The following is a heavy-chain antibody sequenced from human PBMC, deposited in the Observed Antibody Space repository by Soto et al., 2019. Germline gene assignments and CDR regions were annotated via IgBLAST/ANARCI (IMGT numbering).Heavy chain of an antibody. V-gene: IGHV3-23*01. D-gene: IGHD3-10*01. J-gene: IGHJ6*03. CDR2: ISGSGDIT. CDR3: AKVIYYDYMDV. Sequence: EVQLLESGGGLVQSGGSLRLSCAASGFAFSSYTMGWVRQAPGKGLEWVSLISGSGDITHYVDSVKGRFTISRDNSKNTLYLQMNSLRAEDTAVYYCAKVIYYDYMDVWGKGATVTVSS. CDR1: GFAFSSYT.